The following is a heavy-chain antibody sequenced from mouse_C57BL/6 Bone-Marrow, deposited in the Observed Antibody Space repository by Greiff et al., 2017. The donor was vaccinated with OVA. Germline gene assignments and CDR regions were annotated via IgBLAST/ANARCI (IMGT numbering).Heavy chain of an antibody. CDR2: IDPSDSYT. Sequence: VQLQQPGAELVMPGASVKLSCKASGYTFTSYWMHWVKPRPGQGLEWIGEIDPSDSYTNYNQKFKGKSTLTVDKSSSTAYMQLSSLTSEDSAVYYCARKGAYESWGQGTLVTVSA. D-gene: IGHD2-3*01. J-gene: IGHJ3*01. V-gene: IGHV1-69*01. CDR1: GYTFTSYW. CDR3: ARKGAYES.